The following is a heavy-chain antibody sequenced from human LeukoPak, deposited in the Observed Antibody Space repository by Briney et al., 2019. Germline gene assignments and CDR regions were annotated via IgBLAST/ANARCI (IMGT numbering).Heavy chain of an antibody. J-gene: IGHJ3*02. CDR1: GFTFSSYD. CDR2: IGTAGDT. D-gene: IGHD3-22*01. V-gene: IGHV3-13*01. CDR3: AKTYYYDSSGQALQDI. Sequence: GGSLRLSCAASGFTFSSYDMHWVRQATGKGLEWVSAIGTAGDTYYPDSVKGRFTISRDNSKNTLYLQMNSLRAEDTAVYYCAKTYYYDSSGQALQDIWGQGTMVTVSS.